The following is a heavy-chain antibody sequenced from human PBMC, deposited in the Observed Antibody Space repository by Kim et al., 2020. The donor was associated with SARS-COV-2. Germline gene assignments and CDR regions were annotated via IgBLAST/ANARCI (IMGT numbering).Heavy chain of an antibody. CDR1: GFSFSSYA. V-gene: IGHV3-23*01. CDR2: IKGGASRST. D-gene: IGHD3-22*01. Sequence: GGSLRLSCVASGFSFSSYAMSWVRQAPGKGLEWVSSIKGGASRSTYYADSVKGRFTISRDNSKNTLYLQINSLRADDTAVYYCAKRGGDSSEPWDYWGQGTLDTVSS. J-gene: IGHJ4*02. CDR3: AKRGGDSSEPWDY.